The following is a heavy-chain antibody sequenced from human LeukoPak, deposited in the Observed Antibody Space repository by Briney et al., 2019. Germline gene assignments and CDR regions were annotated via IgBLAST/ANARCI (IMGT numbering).Heavy chain of an antibody. V-gene: IGHV1-69*13. J-gene: IGHJ4*02. D-gene: IGHD4-17*01. CDR1: GGTFSSYA. CDR2: IIPIFGTT. Sequence: SVKVSCKASGGTFSSYAISWVRQAPGQGLEWMGGIIPIFGTTNYAQKFQGRVTITADESTSTAYMELSSLRSEDTAVYYCARDRHDPYGDYVDLFDYWGQGTLVTVSS. CDR3: ARDRHDPYGDYVDLFDY.